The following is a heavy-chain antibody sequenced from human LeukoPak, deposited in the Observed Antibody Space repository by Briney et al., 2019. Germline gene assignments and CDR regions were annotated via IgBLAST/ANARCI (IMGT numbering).Heavy chain of an antibody. D-gene: IGHD1-26*01. Sequence: PGGSLRLSCAASGFTFSSYSMNWVRQAPGKGLEWVAVISYDGSNKYYADSVKGRFTISRDNSKNTLYLQMNSLRAEDTAVYYCAREGGYSGSYRDCYFDYWGQGTLVTVSS. V-gene: IGHV3-30*03. CDR1: GFTFSSYS. CDR3: AREGGYSGSYRDCYFDY. CDR2: ISYDGSNK. J-gene: IGHJ4*02.